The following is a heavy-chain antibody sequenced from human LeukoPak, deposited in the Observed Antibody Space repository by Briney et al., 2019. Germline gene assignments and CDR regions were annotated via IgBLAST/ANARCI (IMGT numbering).Heavy chain of an antibody. CDR2: INHSGST. Sequence: KPSETLSLTCAVYGGSFSGYYWSWIRQPPGKGLEWIGEINHSGSTNYNPSLKSRVTISVDTPKNQFSLKLSSVTAADTAVYYCARSRYYGSGSYRTYYYCYYMDVWGRGTTVTVSS. V-gene: IGHV4-34*01. CDR1: GGSFSGYY. D-gene: IGHD3-10*01. J-gene: IGHJ6*03. CDR3: ARSRYYGSGSYRTYYYCYYMDV.